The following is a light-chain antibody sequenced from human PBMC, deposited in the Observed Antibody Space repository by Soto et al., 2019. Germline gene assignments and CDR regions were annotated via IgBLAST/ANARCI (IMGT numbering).Light chain of an antibody. CDR1: QSVSSH. J-gene: IGKJ1*01. CDR3: QQYDSSPRT. V-gene: IGKV3-15*01. CDR2: DAS. Sequence: IVMTQSPATLSVSTGEGATVSCRASQSVSSHLAWYQHKPGQAPRLLFYDASTRATGIPARFSGSGSGTEFTLTISSLQSEDFAVYYCQQYDSSPRTFGQGTKVDTK.